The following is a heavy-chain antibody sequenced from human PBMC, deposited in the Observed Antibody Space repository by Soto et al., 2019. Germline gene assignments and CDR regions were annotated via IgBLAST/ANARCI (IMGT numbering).Heavy chain of an antibody. CDR2: LSDIGVST. J-gene: IGHJ4*02. CDR3: AKGLAGYPRCFDY. D-gene: IGHD3-9*01. V-gene: IGHV3-23*01. CDR1: GFTFSNYA. Sequence: WGSLRLSCAASGFTFSNYAMSWVRQAPGKGLDCVSALSDIGVSTYYADSVKGRFTISRDNSKNTLYLDMNSLRAEDTAVYYCAKGLAGYPRCFDYWGQGTLVTVSS.